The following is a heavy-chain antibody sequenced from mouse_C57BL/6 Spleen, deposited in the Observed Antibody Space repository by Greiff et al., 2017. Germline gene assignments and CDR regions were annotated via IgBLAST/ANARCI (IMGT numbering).Heavy chain of an antibody. D-gene: IGHD2-4*01. Sequence: QVQLQQPGAELVKPGASVKLSCKASGYTFTSYWMQWVKQRPGQGLEWIGEIDPSDSYTNYNQKFKGKATLAVDTSSSTAYMQLSSLTSEDSAVYYCARSGGLRRYFDVWGTGTTVTVSS. CDR1: GYTFTSYW. CDR2: IDPSDSYT. V-gene: IGHV1-50*01. CDR3: ARSGGLRRYFDV. J-gene: IGHJ1*03.